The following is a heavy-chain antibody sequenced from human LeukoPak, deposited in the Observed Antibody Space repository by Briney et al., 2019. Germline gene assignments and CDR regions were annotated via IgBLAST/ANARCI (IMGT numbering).Heavy chain of an antibody. CDR3: ASLYYYGSGSTDNWFDP. CDR2: IIPILGIA. CDR1: GGTFSSYA. D-gene: IGHD3-10*01. V-gene: IGHV1-69*04. Sequence: ASVKVSCKASGGTFSSYAISWVRQAPGQGLEWMGRIIPILGIANYAQKFQGRVTITADKSTSTAYMELSSLRSGDTAVYYCASLYYYGSGSTDNWFDPWGQGTLVTVSS. J-gene: IGHJ5*02.